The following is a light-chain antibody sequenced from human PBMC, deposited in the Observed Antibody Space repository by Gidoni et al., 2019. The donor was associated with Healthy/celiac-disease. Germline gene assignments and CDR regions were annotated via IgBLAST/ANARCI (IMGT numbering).Light chain of an antibody. CDR3: QQNYSTPCS. CDR2: AAS. CDR1: QSISSY. Sequence: EIQTTQSPSTLSASVGDRVTITCRASQSISSYLDWYQQKPGKAPKLLIYAASSLQSGVPSRFSGSGSGTDFTLTISSLQPEDFATYYCQQNYSTPCSFGQGTKLEIK. J-gene: IGKJ2*04. V-gene: IGKV1-39*01.